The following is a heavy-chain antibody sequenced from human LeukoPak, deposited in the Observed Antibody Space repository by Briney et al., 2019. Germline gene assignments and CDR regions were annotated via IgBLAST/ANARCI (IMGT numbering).Heavy chain of an antibody. CDR3: ARGTTVVTIWFDP. CDR2: INPNSGGT. J-gene: IGHJ5*02. Sequence: ASVKVSCKASGYTFTSYGISWVRQAPGQGLEWMGWINPNSGGTNYAQKFQGRVTMTRDTSISTAYMELSRLRSDDTAVYYCARGTTVVTIWFDPWGQGTLVTVSS. D-gene: IGHD4-23*01. CDR1: GYTFTSYG. V-gene: IGHV1-2*02.